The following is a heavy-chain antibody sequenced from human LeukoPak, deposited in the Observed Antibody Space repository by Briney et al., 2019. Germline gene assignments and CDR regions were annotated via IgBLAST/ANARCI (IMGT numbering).Heavy chain of an antibody. CDR3: AREPGGIAAAGTNFDY. CDR2: ISSSGSTI. J-gene: IGHJ4*02. Sequence: GGSLRLSCAASGFTFSSYEMNWVRQAPGKGLEWVSYISSSGSTIYYADSVKGRLTISRDNAKNSLYLQMNSLRAEDTAVYYCAREPGGIAAAGTNFDYWGQGTLVTVSS. D-gene: IGHD6-13*01. V-gene: IGHV3-48*03. CDR1: GFTFSSYE.